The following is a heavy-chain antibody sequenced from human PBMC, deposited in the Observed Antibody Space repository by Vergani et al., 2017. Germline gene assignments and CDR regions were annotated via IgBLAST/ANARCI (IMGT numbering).Heavy chain of an antibody. CDR1: GFTFTNFA. Sequence: EVQLLESGGGLAQPGGSLRLSCAASGFTFTNFAMTWVRQAPGEGLEWVSGISGSGGFTYYADSVKGRFTISRGNSKNTVFLQMNNLRAEDTAVYYCAKDNVPGYYDSSGYCDYWVEGTLVTVSS. J-gene: IGHJ4*02. V-gene: IGHV3-23*01. D-gene: IGHD3-22*01. CDR3: AKDNVPGYYDSSGYCDY. CDR2: ISGSGGFT.